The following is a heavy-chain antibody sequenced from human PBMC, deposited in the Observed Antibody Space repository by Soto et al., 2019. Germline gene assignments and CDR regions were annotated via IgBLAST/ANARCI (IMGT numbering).Heavy chain of an antibody. CDR1: GFTFSSYA. V-gene: IGHV3-23*01. J-gene: IGHJ4*02. CDR2: ISGTGGTT. D-gene: IGHD1-1*01. CDR3: AKETATYSFYLDS. Sequence: EVQLLESGGGLVHPGGSLRLSCEASGFTFSSYAMNWVRQGPGKGLEWVSTISGTGGTTKYADSVKGRFTISRDNSKNTLYLKMNSLRAEDTAVFYCAKETATYSFYLDSWGQGTPVTVSS.